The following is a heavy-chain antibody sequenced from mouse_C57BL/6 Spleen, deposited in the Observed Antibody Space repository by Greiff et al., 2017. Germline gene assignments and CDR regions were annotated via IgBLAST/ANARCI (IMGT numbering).Heavy chain of an antibody. D-gene: IGHD2-4*01. V-gene: IGHV5-6*01. CDR3: AREIYYDYDAYFDY. CDR1: GFTFSSYG. Sequence: EVQLVESGGDLVKPGGSLKLSCAASGFTFSSYGMSWVRQTPDKRLEWVATISSGGSYTYYPDSVKGRFTISRDNAKNTLYLQMSSLKSEDTAMYYCAREIYYDYDAYFDYWGQGTTLTVSS. CDR2: ISSGGSYT. J-gene: IGHJ2*01.